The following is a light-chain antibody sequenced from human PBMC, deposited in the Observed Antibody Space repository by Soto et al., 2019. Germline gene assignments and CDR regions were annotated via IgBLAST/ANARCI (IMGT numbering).Light chain of an antibody. Sequence: QSALTQPASVSGSPGQSVTISCTGTSSDVGGYNYVSWYQQHPGKAPKLMIYEDSNRPSGVSNRFSGSKSGNTASLTISGLQAEDEADYYCSSYTSSSLVFGGGTKLTVL. V-gene: IGLV2-14*01. CDR2: EDS. CDR3: SSYTSSSLV. CDR1: SSDVGGYNY. J-gene: IGLJ2*01.